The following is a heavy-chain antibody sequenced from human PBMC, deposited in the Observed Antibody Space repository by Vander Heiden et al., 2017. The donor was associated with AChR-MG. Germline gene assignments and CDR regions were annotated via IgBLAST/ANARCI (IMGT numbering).Heavy chain of an antibody. CDR2: IYHSGST. Sequence: QVQLQESGPGLVTPSETLSLTCAVSGYSISSGYSWGWNRQPPGKGLEWIGSIYHSGSTYYNPSLKSRVTISVDTSKNQFSLKLSSVTAADTAVYYCARLKGTLGYCSSTSCHEFDYWGQGTLVTVSS. CDR3: ARLKGTLGYCSSTSCHEFDY. J-gene: IGHJ4*02. D-gene: IGHD2-2*01. V-gene: IGHV4-38-2*01. CDR1: GYSISSGYS.